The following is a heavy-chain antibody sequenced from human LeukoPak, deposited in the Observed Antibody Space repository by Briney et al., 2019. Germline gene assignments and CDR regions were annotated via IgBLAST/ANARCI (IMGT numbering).Heavy chain of an antibody. D-gene: IGHD3-3*01. J-gene: IGHJ3*02. V-gene: IGHV4-61*02. CDR2: IHTSGSA. CDR1: GGSISSGSYY. Sequence: SSQTLSLTCTVSGGSISSGSYYWSWIRQPAGKGLEWIGRIHTSGSANYNPSLKSRVTISVDTSKNQFSLKLSSVTAADTAVYYCARGLADFWSGPDAFDIWGQGTMVTVSS. CDR3: ARGLADFWSGPDAFDI.